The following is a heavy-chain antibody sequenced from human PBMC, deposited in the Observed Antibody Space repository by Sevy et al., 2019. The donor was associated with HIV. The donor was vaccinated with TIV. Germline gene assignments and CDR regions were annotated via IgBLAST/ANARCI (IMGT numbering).Heavy chain of an antibody. J-gene: IGHJ4*02. V-gene: IGHV1-18*01. D-gene: IGHD2-21*02. CDR3: ARDLGGYGGNSIDY. CDR2: ISAYNGNT. CDR1: GYTFTSYG. Sequence: ASVKVSCKASGYTFTSYGISWVRQAPGQGLEWMGWISAYNGNTNYPQKLQGRVTRTTDTSTSTAYVELRSLRSDDTAIYYCARDLGGYGGNSIDYWGQGTLVTVSS.